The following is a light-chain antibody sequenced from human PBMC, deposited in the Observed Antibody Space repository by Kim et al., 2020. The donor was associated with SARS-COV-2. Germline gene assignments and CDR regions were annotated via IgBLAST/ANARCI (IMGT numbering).Light chain of an antibody. CDR1: SSNIGSNY. CDR2: RNN. V-gene: IGLV1-47*01. CDR3: AAWVDSLSGYV. J-gene: IGLJ1*01. Sequence: GQRVTISCSGSSSNIGSNYVSWYQQLPGTAPKLLIYRNNQRPSGVPDRFSGSKSGTSASLAISGLRSEDEADYYCAAWVDSLSGYVFGTGTKVTVL.